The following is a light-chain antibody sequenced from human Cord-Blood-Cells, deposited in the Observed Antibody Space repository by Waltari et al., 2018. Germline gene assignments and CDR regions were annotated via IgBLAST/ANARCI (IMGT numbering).Light chain of an antibody. Sequence: SYELTQPPPVSVSPGQTARITCPGDALPTQYAYWYQQKPGQAPVLVIYKDSERPSGIPERFSGSSSGTTVTLTISGVQAEDEADYYCQSADSSGTVVFGGGTKLTVL. CDR2: KDS. V-gene: IGLV3-25*03. CDR3: QSADSSGTVV. CDR1: ALPTQY. J-gene: IGLJ2*01.